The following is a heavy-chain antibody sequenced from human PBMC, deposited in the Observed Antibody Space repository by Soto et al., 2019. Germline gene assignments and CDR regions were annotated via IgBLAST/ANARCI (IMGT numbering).Heavy chain of an antibody. CDR2: IYYSGST. Sequence: QVQLQESGPGLVKPSQTLSLTCTVSGGSISSGGYYWSGIRQHPGKGLEWIGYIYYSGSTYYNPSLKSRVTISVDTSKNQFSLKLSSVTAADTAVYYCARGWRESSSPRAFDIWGQGTMVTVSS. V-gene: IGHV4-31*03. J-gene: IGHJ3*02. CDR3: ARGWRESSSPRAFDI. D-gene: IGHD6-13*01. CDR1: GGSISSGGYY.